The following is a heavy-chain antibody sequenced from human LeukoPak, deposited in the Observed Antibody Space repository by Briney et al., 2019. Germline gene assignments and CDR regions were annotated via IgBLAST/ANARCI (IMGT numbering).Heavy chain of an antibody. CDR2: IKQDGSEK. CDR3: VKIRNGDYDY. D-gene: IGHD4-17*01. CDR1: GFTFSSYL. J-gene: IGHJ4*02. Sequence: GGSLRLSCAASGFTFSSYLMSWVRQAPGKGLEWLANIKQDGSEKNYVDSVKGRFSISRDNAKNTLDLQMSSLRAEDTAVYYCVKIRNGDYDYWGQGTLVTVSS. V-gene: IGHV3-7*02.